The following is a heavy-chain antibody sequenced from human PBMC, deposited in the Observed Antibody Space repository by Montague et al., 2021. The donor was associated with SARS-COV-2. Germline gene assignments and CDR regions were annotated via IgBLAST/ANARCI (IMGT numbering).Heavy chain of an antibody. D-gene: IGHD6-19*01. Sequence: SETLSLTCTVSGGSTASDYRNWTRLSPGKRPEWIGFVYFKGDTKSNPSLQSRVTISIDTSENQFSLRLNSVTAADTAVYFCARGWGFDPWGQGRLVTVSS. CDR3: ARGWGFDP. J-gene: IGHJ3*01. CDR1: GGSTASDY. CDR2: VYFKGDT. V-gene: IGHV4-59*08.